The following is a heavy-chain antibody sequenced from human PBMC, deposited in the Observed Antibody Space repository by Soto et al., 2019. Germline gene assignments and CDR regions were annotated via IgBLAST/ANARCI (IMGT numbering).Heavy chain of an antibody. D-gene: IGHD5-12*01. CDR3: ARGDGYIFDY. CDR1: GYTFISYD. CDR2: MNPNTGDT. J-gene: IGHJ4*02. V-gene: IGHV1-8*01. Sequence: QVQLVQSGAEVKKPGASVKVSCKASGYTFISYDINWVRQATGQGLEWMGWMNPNTGDTGYAQKFQGRVTMTRNTSIHPANLELSSLRSDETAVYFCARGDGYIFDYWGQGTLVTVSS.